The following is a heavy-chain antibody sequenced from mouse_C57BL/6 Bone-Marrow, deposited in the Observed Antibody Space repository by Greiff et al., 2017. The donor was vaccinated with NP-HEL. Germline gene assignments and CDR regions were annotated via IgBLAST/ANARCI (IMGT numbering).Heavy chain of an antibody. CDR2: IYPRSGNT. D-gene: IGHD1-1*01. CDR1: GYTFTSYG. V-gene: IGHV1-81*01. J-gene: IGHJ4*01. Sequence: ASVKLSCKASGYTFTSYGISWVKQRTGQGLEWIGEIYPRSGNTYYNEKFKGKATLTADKSSSTAYMELRSLTSEDSAVYFCAREGSYGSSFYAMDYWGQGTSVTVSS. CDR3: AREGSYGSSFYAMDY.